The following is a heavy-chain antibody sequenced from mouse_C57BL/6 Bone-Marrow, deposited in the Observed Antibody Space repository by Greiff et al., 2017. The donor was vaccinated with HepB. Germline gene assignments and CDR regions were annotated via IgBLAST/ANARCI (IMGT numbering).Heavy chain of an antibody. J-gene: IGHJ1*03. CDR1: GYTFTSYW. V-gene: IGHV1-64*01. Sequence: QVQLQQPGAELVKPGASVKLSCKASGYTFTSYWMHWVKQRPGQGLEWIGMIHPNSCSTNYNEKFKSKATLTVDKSSSTAYMQLSSLTSEDSAVYYCARYGNYGYFDVWGTGTTVTVSS. D-gene: IGHD2-1*01. CDR3: ARYGNYGYFDV. CDR2: IHPNSCST.